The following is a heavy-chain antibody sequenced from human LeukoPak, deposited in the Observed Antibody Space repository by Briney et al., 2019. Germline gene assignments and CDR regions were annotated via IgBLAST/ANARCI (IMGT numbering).Heavy chain of an antibody. D-gene: IGHD6-19*01. CDR2: IYRSGST. CDR1: GYSISNGYY. J-gene: IGHJ4*02. V-gene: IGHV4-38-2*02. Sequence: PSETLSLTCTVSGYSISNGYYWDWIRQPPGRGLEWTGNIYRSGSTSYNPSLKSRVTISVDTSKNQFSLKVNSVTAADTAVYYCARRHSSGWFYYWGQGTLVTVSS. CDR3: ARRHSSGWFYY.